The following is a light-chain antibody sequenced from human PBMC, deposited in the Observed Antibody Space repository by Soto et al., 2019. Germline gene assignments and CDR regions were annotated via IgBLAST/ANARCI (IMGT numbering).Light chain of an antibody. J-gene: IGLJ1*01. CDR2: EVS. CDR1: SSDVGGYNF. Sequence: QSALTQPPSASGSPGQSVTISCTGTSSDVGGYNFVSWYQQHPGKAPKLIIYEVSKRPSGVPDRFSGSKSGNTASLTDSGLQAEDEADYYCSSYAGSNNRYVFGTGTKLTVL. CDR3: SSYAGSNNRYV. V-gene: IGLV2-8*01.